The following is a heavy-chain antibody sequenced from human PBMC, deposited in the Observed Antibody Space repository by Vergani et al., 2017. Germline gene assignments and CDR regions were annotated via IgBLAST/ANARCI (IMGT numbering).Heavy chain of an antibody. D-gene: IGHD3-22*01. V-gene: IGHV4-34*01. J-gene: IGHJ3*02. CDR3: AREDYYDSSVGIDAFDI. Sequence: QVQLQQWGAGLLKPSETLSLTCAVYGGSFSGYYWSWIRQPPGQGLEWFGEINHSGSTNYNPSLKSRVTISVDTSKNQFSLKLSSVTAADTAVYYCAREDYYDSSVGIDAFDIWGQGTMVTVSS. CDR1: GGSFSGYY. CDR2: INHSGST.